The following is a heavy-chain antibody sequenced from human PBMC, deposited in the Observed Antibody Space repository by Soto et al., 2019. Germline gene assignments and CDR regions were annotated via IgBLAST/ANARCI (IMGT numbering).Heavy chain of an antibody. Sequence: GGSLRLSCAASGFTFSSYSMNWVRQAPGKGLEWVSSISSSSSYIYYADSVKGRFTISRDNAKNSLYLQMNSLRAEDTAVYYCARDQAGGQQLVLEYFDYWGQGTLVTVSS. D-gene: IGHD6-13*01. V-gene: IGHV3-21*01. CDR1: GFTFSSYS. CDR3: ARDQAGGQQLVLEYFDY. J-gene: IGHJ4*02. CDR2: ISSSSSYI.